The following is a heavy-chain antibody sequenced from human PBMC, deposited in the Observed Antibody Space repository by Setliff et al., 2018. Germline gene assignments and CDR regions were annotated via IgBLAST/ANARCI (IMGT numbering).Heavy chain of an antibody. V-gene: IGHV3-48*04. Sequence: HPGGSLRLSCAASGFTFSSYSMNWVRQAPGKGLEWVSYISSSSSTIYYADSVKGRFTISRDNAKNSLYLQMNSLRAEDTAVYYCAREYYGSGNWFDPWGQGTLVTVSS. CDR2: ISSSSSTI. J-gene: IGHJ5*02. CDR1: GFTFSSYS. D-gene: IGHD3-10*01. CDR3: AREYYGSGNWFDP.